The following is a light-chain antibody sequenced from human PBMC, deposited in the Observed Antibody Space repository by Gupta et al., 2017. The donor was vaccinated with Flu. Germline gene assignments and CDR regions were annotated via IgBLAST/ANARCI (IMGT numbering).Light chain of an antibody. CDR2: EVS. CDR1: SSDVGGYDY. CDR3: SSYTKTNTVVV. J-gene: IGLJ2*01. Sequence: IAISCTGTSSDVGGYDYVSWYQQHPGKAPELIIFEVSRRPSGISDRFSGSKSGNTASRTISGLLAEDEAYYYCSSYTKTNTVVVFGGGTKLTVL. V-gene: IGLV2-14*01.